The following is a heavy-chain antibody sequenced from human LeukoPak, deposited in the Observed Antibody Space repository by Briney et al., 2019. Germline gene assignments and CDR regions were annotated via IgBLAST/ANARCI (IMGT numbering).Heavy chain of an antibody. CDR3: ARVLTMVRGVIIRENWFDP. V-gene: IGHV1-69*13. CDR1: GGTFSSYA. CDR2: IIPIFGTA. J-gene: IGHJ5*02. Sequence: SVTVSCKASGGTFSSYAISWVRQAPGQGLEWMGGIIPIFGTANYAQKFQGRVTITADESTSTAYMELSSLRSEDTAVYYCARVLTMVRGVIIRENWFDPWGQGTLVTVSS. D-gene: IGHD3-10*01.